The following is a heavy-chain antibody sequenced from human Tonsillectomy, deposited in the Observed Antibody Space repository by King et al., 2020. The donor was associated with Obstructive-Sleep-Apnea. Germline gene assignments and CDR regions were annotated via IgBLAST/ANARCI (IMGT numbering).Heavy chain of an antibody. CDR3: ARRRYYDSSGDPYYFDY. J-gene: IGHJ4*02. V-gene: IGHV1-18*01. Sequence: QLVQSGAEVKKPGASVQVSCKASGYTFTSYGISWVRQAPGQGLEWMGWISAYNGNTNYAQKLQGRVTMTTDTSTSTAYMELRSLRSDDTAVYYCARRRYYDSSGDPYYFDYWGQGTLVTVSS. D-gene: IGHD3-22*01. CDR1: GYTFTSYG. CDR2: ISAYNGNT.